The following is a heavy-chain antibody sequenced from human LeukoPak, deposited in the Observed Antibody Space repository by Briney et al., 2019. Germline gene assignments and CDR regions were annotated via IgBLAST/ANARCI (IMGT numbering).Heavy chain of an antibody. D-gene: IGHD2-8*01. CDR1: GFTLSIYA. CDR3: AKVANGGGDY. CDR2: ISGSGGST. J-gene: IGHJ4*02. V-gene: IGHV3-23*01. Sequence: PGGSLRLSCAASGFTLSIYAMSWVRQAPGKGLEWVSAISGSGGSTYYADSVKGRFTISRDNSKSTLYLQMSSPRDEDTAIYYCAKVANGGGDYWGQGTLVTVSS.